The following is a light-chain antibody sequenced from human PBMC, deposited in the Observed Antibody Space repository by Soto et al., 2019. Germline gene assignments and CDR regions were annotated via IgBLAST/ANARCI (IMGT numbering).Light chain of an antibody. J-gene: IGKJ1*01. Sequence: EIVLTQSPGTLSLSPGERATLSCRASQSVSSSYLAWYQQKPGQAPRLLIYGASSRATGIPDRFSGSGSGTDFTLTISRLEPEDSAVYYCHQFGYSPRTFGQGTKVDNK. CDR2: GAS. CDR3: HQFGYSPRT. V-gene: IGKV3-20*01. CDR1: QSVSSSY.